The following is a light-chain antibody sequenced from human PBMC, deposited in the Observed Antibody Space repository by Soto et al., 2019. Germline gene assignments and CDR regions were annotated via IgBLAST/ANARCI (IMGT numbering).Light chain of an antibody. J-gene: IGKJ1*01. V-gene: IGKV1-12*01. CDR2: HAS. CDR1: EDVKSR. Sequence: DIQMTQSPSSVSASVGDKVAISCRASEDVKSRLAWYQQTPGKAPNLLIFHASSLQSGVPSRFSGSGSGTDFTLTISRLEPEDFAVYYCQQYGSSGTFGQGTKVDIK. CDR3: QQYGSSGT.